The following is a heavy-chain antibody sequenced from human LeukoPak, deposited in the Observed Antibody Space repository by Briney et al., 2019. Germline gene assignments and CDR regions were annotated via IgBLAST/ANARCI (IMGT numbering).Heavy chain of an antibody. V-gene: IGHV4-39*01. CDR2: IYYSGST. CDR3: ARQQVLSGWYYFDY. D-gene: IGHD6-13*01. Sequence: SETLSLTCTVSGGSISSSSYYWGWIRQPPGKGLEWIGSIYYSGSTYYNPSLKSRVTISVDTSKNQFSLKLSSVTAADTAVYYCARQQVLSGWYYFDYWGQGTLVTVSS. J-gene: IGHJ4*02. CDR1: GGSISSSSYY.